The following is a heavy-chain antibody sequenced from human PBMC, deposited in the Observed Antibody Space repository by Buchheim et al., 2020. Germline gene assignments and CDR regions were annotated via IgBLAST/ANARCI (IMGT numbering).Heavy chain of an antibody. CDR1: GYSFTSYW. CDR3: ARQADFWSGFADS. D-gene: IGHD3-3*01. CDR2: IYPGDSDT. V-gene: IGHV5-51*01. Sequence: EVQLVQSRAEVKKAGESLKISCKGSGYSFTSYWIAWVRQMPGKGLEWMGIIYPGDSDTRYNPAFQGQVTISVDKSISTAYLQWSSLKASDTALYCCARQADFWSGFADSWGQGTL. J-gene: IGHJ4*02.